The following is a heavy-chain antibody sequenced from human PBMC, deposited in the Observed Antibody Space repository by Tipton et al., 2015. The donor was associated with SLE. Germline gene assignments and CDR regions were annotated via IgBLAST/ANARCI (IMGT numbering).Heavy chain of an antibody. V-gene: IGHV3-33*01. J-gene: IGHJ4*02. CDR1: GFTFSSYG. Sequence: SLRLSCAASGFTFSSYGMHWVRQAPGKGLEWVAVIWYDGSNKYYADSVKGRFTISRDNSKNTLYLQMNSLRAEDTAVYYCARVGRITMMELDYWGQGTLVTVSS. CDR3: ARVGRITMMELDY. D-gene: IGHD3-22*01. CDR2: IWYDGSNK.